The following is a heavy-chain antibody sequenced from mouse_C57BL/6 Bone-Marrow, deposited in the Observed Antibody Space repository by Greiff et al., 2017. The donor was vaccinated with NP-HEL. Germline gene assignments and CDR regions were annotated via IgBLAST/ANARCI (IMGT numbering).Heavy chain of an antibody. CDR2: INPGSGGT. D-gene: IGHD4-1*02. CDR1: GYAFTNYL. J-gene: IGHJ2*01. V-gene: IGHV1-54*01. Sequence: QVQLQQSGAELVRPGTSVKVSCKASGYAFTNYLIEWVKQRPGQGLEWIGVINPGSGGTNYNEKFKGKATLTADKSSSTAYMQLSSLTSEDSAVYFCARSEPSTGTGGYWGQGTTLTVSS. CDR3: ARSEPSTGTGGY.